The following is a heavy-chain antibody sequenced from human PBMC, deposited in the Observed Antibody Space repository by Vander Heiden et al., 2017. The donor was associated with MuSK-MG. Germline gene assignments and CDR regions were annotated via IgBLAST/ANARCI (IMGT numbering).Heavy chain of an antibody. CDR1: GGSISSSSYY. Sequence: QLQLQESGPGLVKPSETLSLTCTVSGGSISSSSYYWGWIRQPPGKGLEWIGSIYYSGSTYYNPSLKSRVTISVDTSKNQFSLKLSSVTAADPAVYYCARGPFNWNYSRMLYFDYWGQGTLVTVSS. CDR2: IYYSGST. V-gene: IGHV4-39*01. J-gene: IGHJ4*02. D-gene: IGHD1-7*01. CDR3: ARGPFNWNYSRMLYFDY.